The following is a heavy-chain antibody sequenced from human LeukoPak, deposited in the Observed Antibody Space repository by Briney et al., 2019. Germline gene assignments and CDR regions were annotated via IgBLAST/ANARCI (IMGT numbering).Heavy chain of an antibody. CDR2: MHISEST. J-gene: IGHJ6*03. CDR3: ARHSAYGSGTLRYFYNHTDV. Sequence: PSETLSLTCTVSGDSISTNYWSWIRQPPGKGLEWIGYMHISESTNYNPSLTSRVTVSVDTSKNQFSLKMTSVTAADTAVYYCARHSAYGSGTLRYFYNHTDVWGKGTTVTVS. CDR1: GDSISTNY. D-gene: IGHD3-10*01. V-gene: IGHV4-4*09.